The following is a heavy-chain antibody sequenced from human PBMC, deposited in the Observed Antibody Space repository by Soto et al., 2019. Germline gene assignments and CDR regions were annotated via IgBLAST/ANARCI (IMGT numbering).Heavy chain of an antibody. CDR1: GITFDAYG. CDR2: IDWDGERT. Sequence: EVQLVESGGSVVRPGGSLRLSCAVSGITFDAYGMNWVRQVPGKGLEWVSSIDWDGERTEYADSVKGRFTVSRDNAEKCLFLQMNSLRAEDTALYHCASGSGVGSTWSYYFDYWGQGTLVTVSS. J-gene: IGHJ4*02. V-gene: IGHV3-20*01. D-gene: IGHD6-13*01. CDR3: ASGSGVGSTWSYYFDY.